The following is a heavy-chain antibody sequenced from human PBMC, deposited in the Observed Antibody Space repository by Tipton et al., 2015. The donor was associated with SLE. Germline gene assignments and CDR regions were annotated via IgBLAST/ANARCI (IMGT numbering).Heavy chain of an antibody. V-gene: IGHV4-39*07. CDR1: GGSISRSSYY. CDR2: IYYSGGT. D-gene: IGHD1-26*01. CDR3: GRGGGGRRYWYFDL. J-gene: IGHJ2*01. Sequence: TLSLTCTVSGGSISRSSYYWGWIRQPPGKGLGWIGSIYYSGGTYYNPSLKSRVTISVDTSKNQFSLKLSSVTAADTAVYYCGRGGGGRRYWYFDLWGRGTLVTVSS.